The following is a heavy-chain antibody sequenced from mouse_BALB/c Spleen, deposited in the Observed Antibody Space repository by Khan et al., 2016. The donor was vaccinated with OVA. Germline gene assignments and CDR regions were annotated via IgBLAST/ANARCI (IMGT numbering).Heavy chain of an antibody. D-gene: IGHD2-5*01. J-gene: IGHJ3*01. V-gene: IGHV1-4*01. CDR3: ARHGAYYRNNGWFAY. CDR2: INPSSGYT. Sequence: QVQLMESGAELARPGASVKMSCKASGYTFTSYTIYWIKQRPGQGLEWIGYINPSSGYTNYHQKFKDQVTLTADKSSTTAYMQLSSLTSDDTAVYYCARHGAYYRNNGWFAYWGQGTRVTVSA. CDR1: GYTFTSYT.